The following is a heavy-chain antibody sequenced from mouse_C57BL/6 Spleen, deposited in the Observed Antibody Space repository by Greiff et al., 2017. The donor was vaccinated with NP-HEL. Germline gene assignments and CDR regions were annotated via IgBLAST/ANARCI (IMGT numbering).Heavy chain of an antibody. D-gene: IGHD1-3*01. V-gene: IGHV5-12*01. Sequence: EVQGVESGGGLVQPGGSLKLSCAASGFTFSDYYMYWVRQTPEKRLEWVAYISNGGGSTYYPDTVKGRFTISRDNAKNTLYLQMSRLKSEDTAMYYCARQGSGSHWYFDVWGTGTTVTVSS. CDR3: ARQGSGSHWYFDV. J-gene: IGHJ1*03. CDR1: GFTFSDYY. CDR2: ISNGGGST.